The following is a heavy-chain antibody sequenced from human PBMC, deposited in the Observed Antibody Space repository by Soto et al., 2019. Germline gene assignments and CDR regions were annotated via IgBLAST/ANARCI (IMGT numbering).Heavy chain of an antibody. CDR3: ARDPPYSSGWYAGLDP. CDR2: ISAYNGNT. J-gene: IGHJ5*02. V-gene: IGHV1-18*01. Sequence: GASVKVSCKASGYTFTSYGISWVRQAPGQGVEWMGWISAYNGNTNYAQKLQGRVTMTTDPSTSTAYMELRSLRSDDTAVYYCARDPPYSSGWYAGLDPCGQGALVTVSS. D-gene: IGHD6-19*01. CDR1: GYTFTSYG.